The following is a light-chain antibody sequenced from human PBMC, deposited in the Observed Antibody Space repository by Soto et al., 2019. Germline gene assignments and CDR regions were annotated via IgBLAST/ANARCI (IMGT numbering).Light chain of an antibody. V-gene: IGKV1-33*01. CDR1: QDITND. CDR3: QQYDNVPLT. CDR2: EAS. Sequence: DIQMTQSPSSLSASVGDRVTITWQASQDITNDLNWYQQKPGKAPKVLIYEASNLETGVPSRFSGSGSGTDFTFTISSLQPEDIATYFCQQYDNVPLTFGGGTKVEIK. J-gene: IGKJ4*01.